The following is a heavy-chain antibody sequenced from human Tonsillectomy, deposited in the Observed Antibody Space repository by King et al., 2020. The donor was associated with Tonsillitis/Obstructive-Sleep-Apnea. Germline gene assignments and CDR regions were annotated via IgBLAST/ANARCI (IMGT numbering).Heavy chain of an antibody. CDR2: ISGSGGST. CDR1: GFTFSSYA. D-gene: IGHD2-2*01. CDR3: AAPRCSRTSCHGWFDP. Sequence: QLVQSGGGLVQPGGSLRLSCAASGFTFSSYAMSWVRQAPGKGLEWVAAISGSGGSTYYADSVKGRFTISRDNSKNTLYLQMNSLRAEDTAVYYCAAPRCSRTSCHGWFDPWGQGTLVTVSS. J-gene: IGHJ5*02. V-gene: IGHV3-23*04.